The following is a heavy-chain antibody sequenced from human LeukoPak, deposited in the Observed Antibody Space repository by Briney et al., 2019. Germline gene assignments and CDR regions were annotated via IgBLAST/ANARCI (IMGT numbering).Heavy chain of an antibody. D-gene: IGHD3-10*01. V-gene: IGHV4-34*01. CDR3: ARPRYVPGSLDS. CDR2: INHSGST. CDR1: GGSFSGHY. J-gene: IGHJ4*02. Sequence: SETLSLTCAVYGGSFSGHYWTWIRQPPGKGLEWIGEINHSGSTTYNPSLNNRVTISIDTSKNQFSLKLRSVTAADTAVYYCARPRYVPGSLDSWGQGTLVTVSS.